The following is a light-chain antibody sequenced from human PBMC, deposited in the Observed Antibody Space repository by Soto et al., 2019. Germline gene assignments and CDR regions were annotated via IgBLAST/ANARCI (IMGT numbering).Light chain of an antibody. CDR2: DAS. CDR3: QQRSIWPT. Sequence: EIVLTQSPATLSLSPWERATLSCRASQIVSNFLAWYQQKPGQAPRLLIYDASSRATGIPARFSGSGSGTEFTLTISSLEPEDFAVYYCQQRSIWPTFGQGTRLEIK. V-gene: IGKV3-11*01. CDR1: QIVSNF. J-gene: IGKJ5*01.